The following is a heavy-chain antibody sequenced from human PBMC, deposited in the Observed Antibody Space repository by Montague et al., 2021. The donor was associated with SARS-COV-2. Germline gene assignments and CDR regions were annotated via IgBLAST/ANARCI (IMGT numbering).Heavy chain of an antibody. CDR1: GFSLSTSGMC. J-gene: IGHJ4*02. V-gene: IGHV2-70*01. D-gene: IGHD4-23*01. Sequence: PALGKPTQTLTLTCTFSGFSLSTSGMCVSWIRQPPWKALEWLALIDWDDDKYYSTSLKTRLTISKDTSKNQVVLTMTNMDPVDTATYYCARGRYGVNRGYYFDYWGQGTLVTVSS. CDR2: IDWDDDK. CDR3: ARGRYGVNRGYYFDY.